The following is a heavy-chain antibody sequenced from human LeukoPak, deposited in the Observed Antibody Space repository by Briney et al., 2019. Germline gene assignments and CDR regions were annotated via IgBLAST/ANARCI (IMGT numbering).Heavy chain of an antibody. Sequence: GGSLRLSCAASGFTFSSYAMHWVRQAPGKGLEWVAVISHDGSNKYYADSVKGRFTISRDNSKNTLYLQMNSLRAEDTAVYYCAASLPNIVVVPATKGPFGYWGQGALVTVSS. V-gene: IGHV3-30*04. CDR3: AASLPNIVVVPATKGPFGY. CDR1: GFTFSSYA. D-gene: IGHD2-2*01. CDR2: ISHDGSNK. J-gene: IGHJ4*02.